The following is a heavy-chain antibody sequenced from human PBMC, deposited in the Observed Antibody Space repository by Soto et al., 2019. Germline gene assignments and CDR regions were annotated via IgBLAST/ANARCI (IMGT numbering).Heavy chain of an antibody. CDR3: ARTPETRDWLDP. CDR2: IYYIGAY. V-gene: IGHV4-59*02. CDR1: GASVSSYY. Sequence: PSETLSLTCSVSGASVSSYYWSWVRQPPGKGLEWIGYIYYIGAYNYNPSLKSRVTISVDMSKNQFSLKLTSVTAADTAVYYCARTPETRDWLDPWGQGTLVTVS. J-gene: IGHJ5*02. D-gene: IGHD1-7*01.